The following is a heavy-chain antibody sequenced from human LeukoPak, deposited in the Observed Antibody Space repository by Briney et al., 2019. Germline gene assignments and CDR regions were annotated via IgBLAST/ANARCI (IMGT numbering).Heavy chain of an antibody. CDR1: GFTFSSYA. CDR3: ARDAGGYYYYYYMDV. V-gene: IGHV3-64*01. Sequence: PGGSLRLSCAASGFTFSSYAMHWVRQAPGKGLEYVSAISSNGGSTYYANSVKGRFTISRDNSKNTLYLQMGSLRAEDMAVYYCARDAGGYYYYYYMDVWGKGTTVTVSS. CDR2: ISSNGGST. J-gene: IGHJ6*03. D-gene: IGHD3-10*01.